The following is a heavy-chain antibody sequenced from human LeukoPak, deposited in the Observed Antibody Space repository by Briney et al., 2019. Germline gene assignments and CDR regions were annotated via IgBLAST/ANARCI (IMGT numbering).Heavy chain of an antibody. V-gene: IGHV5-51*07. CDR1: GYSFTSYW. J-gene: IGHJ3*02. D-gene: IGHD3-22*01. CDR3: AKRNYYDGSPLDAFDI. Sequence: LGESLKISCKASGYSFTSYWIGWVHPMPGKGLEWMGIIYPGDSDTRYSPSFQGQVTISADKSISTAYMQWSSLKASDTAMYYCAKRNYYDGSPLDAFDIWGQGTMVTVSS. CDR2: IYPGDSDT.